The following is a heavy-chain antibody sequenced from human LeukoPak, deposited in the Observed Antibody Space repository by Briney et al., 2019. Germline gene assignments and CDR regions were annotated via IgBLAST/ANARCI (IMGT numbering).Heavy chain of an antibody. CDR3: ARGIYGPYYFDS. V-gene: IGHV3-53*01. CDR1: GFTVTTYY. Sequence: PGGSLRLSCAASGFTVTTYYMSWVRQAPGKGLEWIAVIYSAGHTYYADSVKGRFAISRDNSNNTLYLQMNSLRAEDTAAYYCARGIYGPYYFDSWGQGTLVTVSS. J-gene: IGHJ4*02. D-gene: IGHD2/OR15-2a*01. CDR2: IYSAGHT.